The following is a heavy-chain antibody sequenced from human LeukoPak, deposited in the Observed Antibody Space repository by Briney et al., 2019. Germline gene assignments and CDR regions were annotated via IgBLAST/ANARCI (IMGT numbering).Heavy chain of an antibody. CDR2: IRYDGSNQ. J-gene: IGHJ4*02. D-gene: IGHD3-22*01. Sequence: GGSLRLSCAASGFTFSSYSMNWVRQAPGKGLEWVTFIRYDGSNQYYADSVKGRFTISRDNSRNTLHLEMNSLRPEDTAVYYCAKDMEYYYDGSGDYWGQGTLVTVSS. CDR1: GFTFSSYS. V-gene: IGHV3-30*02. CDR3: AKDMEYYYDGSGDY.